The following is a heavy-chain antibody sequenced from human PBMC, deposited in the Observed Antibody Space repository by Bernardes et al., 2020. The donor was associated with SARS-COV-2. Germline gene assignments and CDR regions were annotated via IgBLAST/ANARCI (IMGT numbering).Heavy chain of an antibody. V-gene: IGHV3-11*01. D-gene: IGHD3-3*01. J-gene: IGHJ4*02. CDR1: GFTFSDYY. CDR3: ARRRSGYYRLDY. CDR2: ISSSGDTI. Sequence: GGSLRLSCAASGFTFSDYYMGWIRQAPGKGLEWVSYISSSGDTIYYADSVKGRFTISRDNAKNSLYLQMNSLRAEDTAVYYCARRRSGYYRLDYWGQGTLVTVSS.